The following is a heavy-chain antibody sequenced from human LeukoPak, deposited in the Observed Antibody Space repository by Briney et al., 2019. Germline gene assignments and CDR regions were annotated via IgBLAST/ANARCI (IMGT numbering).Heavy chain of an antibody. J-gene: IGHJ4*02. CDR3: ARGSEWSSGVSDY. V-gene: IGHV3-9*01. CDR2: ISWNSGSI. D-gene: IGHD3-3*01. Sequence: GGSLRLSCAASGLTFDDYAMHWVRQAPGKGLEWVSGISWNSGSIGYADSVKGRFTISRDNAKNSLYLQMNSLRAEDTAVYYCARGSEWSSGVSDYWGQGTLVTVSS. CDR1: GLTFDDYA.